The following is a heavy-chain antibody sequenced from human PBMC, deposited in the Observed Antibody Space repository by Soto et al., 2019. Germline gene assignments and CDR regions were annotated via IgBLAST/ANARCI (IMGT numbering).Heavy chain of an antibody. D-gene: IGHD1-7*01. CDR3: TITGTTDFDY. CDR1: GYSIISGYY. CDR2: IYHRGST. J-gene: IGHJ4*02. Sequence: PSETLSLTCAVSGYSIISGYYCGWIRQPPGKGLEWIGSIYHRGSTYYNPSLKSRVTLSVDTSKNQFSLKLSSVTAADTAVYYCTITGTTDFDYWGQGTLVTVSS. V-gene: IGHV4-38-2*01.